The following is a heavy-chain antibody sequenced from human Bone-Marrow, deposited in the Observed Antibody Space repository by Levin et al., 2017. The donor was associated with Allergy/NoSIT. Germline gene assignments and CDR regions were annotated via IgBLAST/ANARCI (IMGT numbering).Heavy chain of an antibody. J-gene: IGHJ4*02. D-gene: IGHD4-11*01. CDR2: ISHDGGTT. CDR3: VKDPLLYGNYGFDF. CDR1: GFTFNDYA. V-gene: IGHV3-64D*06. Sequence: GESLKISCSASGFTFNDYAMQWVRQAPGKGLEYVSAISHDGGTTYYTDSVKGRFTISRDNSKNTLFLQMNTLRGDDTAVYYCVKDPLLYGNYGFDFWGQGTLVTVSS.